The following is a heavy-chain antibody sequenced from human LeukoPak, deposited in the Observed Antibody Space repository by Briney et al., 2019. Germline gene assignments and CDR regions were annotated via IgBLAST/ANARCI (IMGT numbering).Heavy chain of an antibody. D-gene: IGHD6-6*01. CDR3: ARENSSSSLDY. V-gene: IGHV3-33*01. CDR2: RWYDGSNK. CDR1: GFTFSSYG. J-gene: IGHJ4*02. Sequence: PGGSLRLSCAASGFTFSSYGMHWVRQAPGKGLEWVAVRWYDGSNKYYADSVKGRFTISRDNSKNTLYLQMNSLRDEDTAVYYCARENSSSSLDYWGQGTLVTVSS.